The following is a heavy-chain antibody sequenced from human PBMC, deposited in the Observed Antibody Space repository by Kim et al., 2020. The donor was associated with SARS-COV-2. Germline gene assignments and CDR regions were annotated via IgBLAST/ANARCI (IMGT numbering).Heavy chain of an antibody. J-gene: IGHJ3*02. CDR2: IYPGDSDT. CDR3: ARGDLLWFGELLTGDAIDI. D-gene: IGHD3-10*01. CDR1: GYSFTSYW. Sequence: GESLKISCKGSGYSFTSYWIGWVRQMPGKGLEWMGIIYPGDSDTRYRPSFQGQVTISADKSISTAYLQWSSLKASDTAMYYCARGDLLWFGELLTGDAIDIWGQGTMVTVSS. V-gene: IGHV5-51*01.